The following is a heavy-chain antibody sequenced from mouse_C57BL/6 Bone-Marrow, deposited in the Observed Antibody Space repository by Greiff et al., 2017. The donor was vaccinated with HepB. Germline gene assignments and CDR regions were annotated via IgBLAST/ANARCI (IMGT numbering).Heavy chain of an antibody. CDR1: GYSFTGYY. CDR3: ARSNWAWFAY. V-gene: IGHV1-42*01. CDR2: INPSTGGT. J-gene: IGHJ3*01. D-gene: IGHD4-1*01. Sequence: EVMLVESGPELVKPGASVKISCKASGYSFTGYYMNWVKQSPEKSLEWIGEINPSTGGTTYNQKFKAKATLTVDKSSSTAYMQLKSLTSEDSAVYYCARSNWAWFAYWGQGTRVTVSA.